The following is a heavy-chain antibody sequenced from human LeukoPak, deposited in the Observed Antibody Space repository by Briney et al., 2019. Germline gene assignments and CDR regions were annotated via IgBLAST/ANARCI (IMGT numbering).Heavy chain of an antibody. Sequence: ASVKVSCKASGYTFTSYGISWVRQAPGQGLEWMGWISAYNGNTNYAQKLQGRVTMTTDTSTSTAYMELRSLRSDDTAVYYCARERVGNTMESKSYDYWGQGTLVTVSS. CDR1: GYTFTSYG. D-gene: IGHD1-26*01. J-gene: IGHJ4*02. V-gene: IGHV1-18*01. CDR2: ISAYNGNT. CDR3: ARERVGNTMESKSYDY.